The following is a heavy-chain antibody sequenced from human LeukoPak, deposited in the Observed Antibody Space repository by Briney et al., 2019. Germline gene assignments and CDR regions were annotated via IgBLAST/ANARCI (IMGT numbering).Heavy chain of an antibody. CDR1: GFTFSSYR. D-gene: IGHD3-10*01. Sequence: PGGSLRLSCAASGFTFSSYRMSWVRQAPGKGLEWVANIKQDGSEKYYADSVKGRFTISRDNSKNTLYLQMNSLRAEDTAVYYCAKNAFGESYFDYWGQGTLVTVSS. J-gene: IGHJ4*02. CDR2: IKQDGSEK. V-gene: IGHV3-7*01. CDR3: AKNAFGESYFDY.